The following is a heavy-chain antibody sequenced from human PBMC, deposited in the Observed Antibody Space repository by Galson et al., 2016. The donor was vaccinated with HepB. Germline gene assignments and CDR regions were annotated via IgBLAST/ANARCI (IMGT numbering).Heavy chain of an antibody. D-gene: IGHD5-24*01. J-gene: IGHJ4*02. CDR1: GFTFSSYA. CDR2: ISFDGSDK. Sequence: SLRLSCAASGFTFSSYAVHWVRQAPGKGLEWVAVISFDGSDKKYADSVKGRFTISRDNSKNTLYLQMNSRRPEDTALYYCARAPGGGFAWGPLDYWGQGTLVTVSS. CDR3: ARAPGGGFAWGPLDY. V-gene: IGHV3-30*04.